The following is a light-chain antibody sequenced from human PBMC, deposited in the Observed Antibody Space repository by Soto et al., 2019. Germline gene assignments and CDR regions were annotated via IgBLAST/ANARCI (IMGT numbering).Light chain of an antibody. J-gene: IGKJ1*01. CDR3: QQYNDWPLT. Sequence: DIVLTQSPGTLCLSPGERATLSCRASQSVRSNLAWYQHKPGQAPSLLIYGAFTRATGIPARFSGTGSGTEFTLTISSLQSEDFALYYCQQYNDWPLTFGQGTTGDIK. CDR2: GAF. CDR1: QSVRSN. V-gene: IGKV3-15*01.